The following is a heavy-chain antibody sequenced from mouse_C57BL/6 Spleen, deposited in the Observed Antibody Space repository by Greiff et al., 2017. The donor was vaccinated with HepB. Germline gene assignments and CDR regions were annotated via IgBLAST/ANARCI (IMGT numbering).Heavy chain of an antibody. Sequence: VQLQESGPELVKPGASVKISCKASGYAFSSSWMNWVKQRPGKGLEWIGRIYPGDGDTNYNGKFKGKATLTADKSSSPAYMQLSSLTSEVSAVYFCASWGYDTFAYWGQGTLVTVSA. CDR1: GYAFSSSW. D-gene: IGHD2-2*01. CDR2: IYPGDGDT. J-gene: IGHJ3*01. V-gene: IGHV1-82*01. CDR3: ASWGYDTFAY.